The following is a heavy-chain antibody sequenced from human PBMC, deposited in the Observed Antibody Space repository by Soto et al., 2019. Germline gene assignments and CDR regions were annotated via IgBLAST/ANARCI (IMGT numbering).Heavy chain of an antibody. CDR2: INHSGST. J-gene: IGHJ4*02. CDR3: ARRRYSRAIAY. Sequence: TSETLSLTCAVYGGSFSGYYWIWIRQPPGKGLEWIGEINHSGSTNYNPSLKSRVTISVDTSKNQFSLKLSSVTAADTAVYYCARRRYSRAIAYWGQGTLVTVSS. CDR1: GGSFSGYY. V-gene: IGHV4-34*01. D-gene: IGHD6-13*01.